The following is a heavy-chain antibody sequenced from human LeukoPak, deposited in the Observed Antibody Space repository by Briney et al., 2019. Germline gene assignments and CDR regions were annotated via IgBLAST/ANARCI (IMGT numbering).Heavy chain of an antibody. J-gene: IGHJ4*02. CDR1: GFTCSSYA. V-gene: IGHV3-23*01. Sequence: RGGSLRLSCASSGFTCSSYAMSWVRQAPGKGLEWVSAISGSGGSTYYADSVKGRFIISRDNSKNTLYLQMNSLRAADTAVYYCAKDRSRYGDYALHDYWGQGTLVTVSS. CDR3: AKDRSRYGDYALHDY. D-gene: IGHD4-17*01. CDR2: ISGSGGST.